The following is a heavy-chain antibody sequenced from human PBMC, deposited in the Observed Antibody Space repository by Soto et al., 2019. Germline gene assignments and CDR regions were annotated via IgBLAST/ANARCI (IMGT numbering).Heavy chain of an antibody. J-gene: IGHJ3*02. CDR3: ARVRIAAYAFDI. D-gene: IGHD6-6*01. Sequence: SETLSLTCTVSGGSISSYYWSWIRQPPGKGLEWIGYIYYSGSTNYNPSLKSRVTISVDTSKNQFSLKLSSVTAADTAVYYCARVRIAAYAFDIWGQGTMVTVSS. V-gene: IGHV4-59*01. CDR1: GGSISSYY. CDR2: IYYSGST.